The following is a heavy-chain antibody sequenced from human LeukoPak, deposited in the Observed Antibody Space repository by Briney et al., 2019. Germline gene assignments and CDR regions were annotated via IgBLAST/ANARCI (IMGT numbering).Heavy chain of an antibody. CDR1: GGSISSGGYS. CDR3: ARGLTPYYFDY. J-gene: IGHJ4*02. D-gene: IGHD3/OR15-3a*01. V-gene: IGHV4-31*03. CDR2: IYYSGST. Sequence: SETLSLTCTVSGGSISSGGYSWSWIRQHPGKGLEWIGYIYYSGSTYYNPSLKSRVTISVDTSKNQFSLKLSSVTAADTAVYYCARGLTPYYFDYWGQGTLVAVSS.